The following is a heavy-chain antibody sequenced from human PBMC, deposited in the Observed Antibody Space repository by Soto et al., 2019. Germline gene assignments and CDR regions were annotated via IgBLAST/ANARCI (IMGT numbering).Heavy chain of an antibody. D-gene: IGHD2-21*02. CDR2: SIPLLRIA. CDR1: GGTFSSYS. Sequence: QVQLVQSGAEVRKPGSSVKVSCRTSGGTFSSYSVSWMRQAPGQGLEWMGRSIPLLRIANYAQKFEDRVTITADISTTVVYMELRRLRSEDTAVYYCARTYCGVDCYSYHNGMDVWGQGTTITVSS. CDR3: ARTYCGVDCYSYHNGMDV. J-gene: IGHJ6*02. V-gene: IGHV1-69*02.